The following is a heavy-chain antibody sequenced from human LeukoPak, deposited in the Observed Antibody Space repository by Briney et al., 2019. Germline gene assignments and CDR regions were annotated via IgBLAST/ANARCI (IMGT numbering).Heavy chain of an antibody. Sequence: ASVKVSCKASGYTFTGYYMHWVQQAPGQGLEWMGWINPNSGGTNYAQKFQGRVTMTRDTSISTADMELSRLRSDDTAVYYCARESVDIVAPVDYWGQGTLVTVAS. V-gene: IGHV1-2*02. CDR3: ARESVDIVAPVDY. CDR1: GYTFTGYY. CDR2: INPNSGGT. J-gene: IGHJ4*02. D-gene: IGHD5-12*01.